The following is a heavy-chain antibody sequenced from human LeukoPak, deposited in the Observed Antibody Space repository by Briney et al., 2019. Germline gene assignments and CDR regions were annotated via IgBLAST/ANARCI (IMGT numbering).Heavy chain of an antibody. D-gene: IGHD3-22*01. Sequence: ASMKVSCKASGYTFSSYYMHWVRQAPGQGLEWMGIINPSSGRISYAQKMQGRVTMTRYTSTSTVYMELSSLRAEDTAVYYCARALYDSSGYIDNWGQGTLVTVSS. V-gene: IGHV1-46*04. CDR1: GYTFSSYY. J-gene: IGHJ4*02. CDR3: ARALYDSSGYIDN. CDR2: INPSSGRI.